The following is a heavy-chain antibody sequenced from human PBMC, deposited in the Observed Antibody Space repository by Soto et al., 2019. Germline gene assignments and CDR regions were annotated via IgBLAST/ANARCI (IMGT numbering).Heavy chain of an antibody. CDR2: ISGYNGNT. CDR3: AATGGHYFGLDV. J-gene: IGHJ6*02. CDR1: DHTFTYYG. Sequence: QVQLLQSGGEVKKPGASVKVSCNSSDHTFTYYGITWVRRAPGQGLEWMGWISGYNGNTKYAQKFQDRVTMSADTSTRTAYMEMRSLTSDDTAVYFCAATGGHYFGLDVCGQGTTVTVSS. D-gene: IGHD2-8*02. V-gene: IGHV1-18*01.